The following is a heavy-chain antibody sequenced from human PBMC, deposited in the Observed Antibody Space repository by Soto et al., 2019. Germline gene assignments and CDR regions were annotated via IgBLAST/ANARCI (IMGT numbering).Heavy chain of an antibody. CDR1: GGSITKSNYY. CDR2: IFFSGSP. CDR3: AIFIVGATRVFGF. V-gene: IGHV4-39*01. Sequence: PSETLSLTCTVSGGSITKSNYYCGWIRQPPGRGLERIGSIFFSGSPYYSPSLKSRVSISVDTSKNQFSLKLTSVTAADTAVYYCAIFIVGATRVFGFWGRGMLVTVSS. D-gene: IGHD1-26*01. J-gene: IGHJ4*02.